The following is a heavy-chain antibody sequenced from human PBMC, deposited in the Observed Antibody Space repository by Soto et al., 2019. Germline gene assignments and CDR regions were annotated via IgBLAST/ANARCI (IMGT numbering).Heavy chain of an antibody. CDR2: INHSGST. CDR1: GGSFSGYY. Sequence: SETLSLTCAVYGGSFSGYYWSWIRQPPGKGLEWIGEINHSGSTNYNPSLKSRVTISVDTSKNQFSLKLSSVTAADTAVYYCARALYDYVWGSYRFGPYFDYWGQGTLVTVSS. CDR3: ARALYDYVWGSYRFGPYFDY. V-gene: IGHV4-34*01. J-gene: IGHJ4*02. D-gene: IGHD3-16*02.